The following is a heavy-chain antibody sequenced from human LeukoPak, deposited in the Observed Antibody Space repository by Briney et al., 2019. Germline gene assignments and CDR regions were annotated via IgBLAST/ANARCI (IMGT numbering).Heavy chain of an antibody. CDR3: AKQEIGTTWSVGY. J-gene: IGHJ4*02. V-gene: IGHV3-30*18. D-gene: IGHD1-14*01. Sequence: GRSLRLFCAASGITFSCYGMHWGPQAPGKGLGVVAVISFDGSHEYYADSVKGRFTISRDTSKNTLYLQMNSLRAEDTAVYYCAKQEIGTTWSVGYWGQGTLVTVSS. CDR1: GITFSCYG. CDR2: ISFDGSHE.